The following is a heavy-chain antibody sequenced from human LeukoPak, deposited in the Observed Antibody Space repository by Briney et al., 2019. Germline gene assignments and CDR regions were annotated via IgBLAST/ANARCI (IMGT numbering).Heavy chain of an antibody. V-gene: IGHV6-1*01. CDR2: TYYRSKWYN. D-gene: IGHD5-12*01. CDR3: ARDWPGHRGYSGYDSLNYFDY. CDR1: GDSVSSNSAA. J-gene: IGHJ4*02. Sequence: SQTLSLTCAISGDSVSSNSAAWNWIRQSPSRGLEWLGRTYYRSKWYNDYAVSVKSRITINPDTSKNQFSLQLNSVTPEDTAVYYCARDWPGHRGYSGYDSLNYFDYWGQGTLVTPSS.